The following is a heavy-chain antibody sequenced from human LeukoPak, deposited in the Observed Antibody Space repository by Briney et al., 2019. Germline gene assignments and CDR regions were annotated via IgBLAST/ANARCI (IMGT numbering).Heavy chain of an antibody. CDR2: IKQDGSEK. V-gene: IGHV3-7*03. Sequence: GGSLRLSCAASGFTFSSYWMSWVRQAPGKGLGWVANIKQDGSEKYYVDSVKGRFTISRDNAKNSLYLQMNSLRAEDTAVYYCARGGAISIRYFDSGFDYWGQGTLVTVSS. CDR3: ARGGAISIRYFDSGFDY. CDR1: GFTFSSYW. D-gene: IGHD3-9*01. J-gene: IGHJ4*02.